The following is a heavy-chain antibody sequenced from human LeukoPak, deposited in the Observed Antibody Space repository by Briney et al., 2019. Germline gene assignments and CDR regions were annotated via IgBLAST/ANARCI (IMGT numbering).Heavy chain of an antibody. Sequence: GGSLRLSCAASGFTFSSYSMNCVRQAPGKGLECVSSISSSSSYIYYADSVKGRFTISRDNAKNSLYLQMNSLRAEDTAVYYCARGPLAAAGDYWGQGTLVTVSS. CDR1: GFTFSSYS. J-gene: IGHJ4*02. CDR3: ARGPLAAAGDY. CDR2: ISSSSSYI. D-gene: IGHD6-13*01. V-gene: IGHV3-21*01.